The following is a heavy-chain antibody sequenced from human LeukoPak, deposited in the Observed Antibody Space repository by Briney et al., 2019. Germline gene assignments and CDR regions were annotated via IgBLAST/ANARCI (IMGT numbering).Heavy chain of an antibody. Sequence: GGSLRLSCAASGFTFSDYSMNWVRQAPGKGLEWISYIGIDSGNTNYADSVKGRFTISGDKAKNSLYLQMNSLRDEDTAVYYCARDYKYAFDNWGQGTLVTVSS. J-gene: IGHJ4*02. CDR3: ARDYKYAFDN. D-gene: IGHD5-24*01. CDR1: GFTFSDYS. V-gene: IGHV3-48*02. CDR2: IGIDSGNT.